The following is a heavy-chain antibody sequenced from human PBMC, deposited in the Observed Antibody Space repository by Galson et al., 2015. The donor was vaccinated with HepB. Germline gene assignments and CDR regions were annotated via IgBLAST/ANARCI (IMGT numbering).Heavy chain of an antibody. D-gene: IGHD3-22*01. CDR1: GFTFTNYA. Sequence: SLRLSCAASGFTFTNYAMTWVRQGPGKGLEWVPVVSGSGGSTFYADSVKGRFTISRDNSRNTLYLQMNSLRAEDTAVYYCATSPYYYDTNGYLTAIDYWGQGTLVAVSS. CDR2: VSGSGGST. CDR3: ATSPYYYDTNGYLTAIDY. J-gene: IGHJ4*02. V-gene: IGHV3-23*01.